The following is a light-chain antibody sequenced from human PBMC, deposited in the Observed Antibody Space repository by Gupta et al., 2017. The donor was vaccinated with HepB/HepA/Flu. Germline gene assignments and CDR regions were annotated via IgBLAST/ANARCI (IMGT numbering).Light chain of an antibody. CDR3: SSYTSASTQV. CDR2: DVT. V-gene: IGLV2-14*03. CDR1: NSDVGGYKY. Sequence: HSVLTQPASVSGSPGQSITISCPGTNSDVGGYKYVSWYQQHPGKVPKLIIHDVTNRPSGVSDRFSGSKSDYTASLTISGLRAEDEADYYCSSYTSASTQVFGSGTRVTVL. J-gene: IGLJ1*01.